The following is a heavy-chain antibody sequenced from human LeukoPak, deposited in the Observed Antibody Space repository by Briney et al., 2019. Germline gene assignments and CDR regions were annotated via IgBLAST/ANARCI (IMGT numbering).Heavy chain of an antibody. J-gene: IGHJ4*02. CDR3: ARDLSFEASIDY. CDR2: ITRSSNYI. D-gene: IGHD2/OR15-2a*01. V-gene: IGHV3-21*06. Sequence: PGGSLRLSCSASGFSFSSYSMNWVRQAPGKGLEWVSSITRSSNYIYYADSMKGRFTISRDNAKNSLYLQMNSLRAEDTAVYYCARDLSFEASIDYWGQGTLVTVSS. CDR1: GFSFSSYS.